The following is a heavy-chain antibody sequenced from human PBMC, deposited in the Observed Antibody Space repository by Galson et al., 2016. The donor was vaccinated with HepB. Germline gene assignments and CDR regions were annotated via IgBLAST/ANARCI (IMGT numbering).Heavy chain of an antibody. V-gene: IGHV3-30*04. D-gene: IGHD6-13*01. Sequence: SLRLSCAASGFIFSSHAMHWVRQAPGKGLEWVAVISYDGSNKYYPDSVKGRFTISRDNSKNTLYLHMNGLRGEDTAVYYCAKSPATAGAYYFDSWGQGTLVTVSS. CDR2: ISYDGSNK. CDR1: GFIFSSHA. CDR3: AKSPATAGAYYFDS. J-gene: IGHJ4*02.